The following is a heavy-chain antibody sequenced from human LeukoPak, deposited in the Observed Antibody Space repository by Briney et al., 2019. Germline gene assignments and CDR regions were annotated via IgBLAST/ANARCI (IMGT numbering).Heavy chain of an antibody. V-gene: IGHV3-21*01. Sequence: GGSLRLSCAASGFTFSSYWMSWVRQAPGKGLEWVSSISSSSSYIYYADSVKGRFTISRDNAKNSLYLQMNSLRAEDTAVYYCARESPYCSSTSCYATYYYYGMDVWGQGTTVTVSS. J-gene: IGHJ6*02. CDR3: ARESPYCSSTSCYATYYYYGMDV. CDR1: GFTFSSYW. CDR2: ISSSSSYI. D-gene: IGHD2-2*01.